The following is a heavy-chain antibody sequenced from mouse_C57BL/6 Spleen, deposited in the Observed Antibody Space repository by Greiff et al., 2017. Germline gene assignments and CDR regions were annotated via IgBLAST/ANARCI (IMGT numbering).Heavy chain of an antibody. CDR2: IDPSDSYT. D-gene: IGHD2-3*01. CDR1: GYTFTSYW. J-gene: IGHJ1*03. V-gene: IGHV1-69*01. Sequence: QVHVKQPGAELVMPGASVKLSCKASGYTFTSYWMHWVKQRPGQGLEWIGEIDPSDSYTNYNQKFKGKSTLTVDKSSSTAYMQLSSLTSEDSAVYYCARSYDKGYFDVWGTGTTVTVSS. CDR3: ARSYDKGYFDV.